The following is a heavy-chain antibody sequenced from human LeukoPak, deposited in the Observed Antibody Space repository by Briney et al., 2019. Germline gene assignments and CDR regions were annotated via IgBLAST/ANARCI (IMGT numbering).Heavy chain of an antibody. V-gene: IGHV3-30*18. J-gene: IGHJ4*02. CDR3: AKDQLGYYFDY. Sequence: GGSLRLSCAASGFTFSSYGMHWVRQAPGKGLEWVAVISYDGSNKYYADSVKGRFTISRDNSKNTLYLQMNGLRAEDTAVYYCAKDQLGYYFDYWGQGTLVTVSS. CDR1: GFTFSSYG. D-gene: IGHD3-16*01. CDR2: ISYDGSNK.